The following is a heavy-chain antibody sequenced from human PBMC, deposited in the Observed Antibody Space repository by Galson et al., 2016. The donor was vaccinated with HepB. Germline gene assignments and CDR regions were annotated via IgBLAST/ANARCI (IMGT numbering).Heavy chain of an antibody. J-gene: IGHJ4*02. CDR1: GYTFTDYY. D-gene: IGHD1-1*01. Sequence: SVKVSCKASGYTFTDYYMHWVRQAPGQGLEWMGWINPISGGTNYAQKFRGRVTMTRDTSISTAYMELSRLTSDDTAIYYCARDLGHLEPKKNAWDKHFDYWGQGTLVTVSS. V-gene: IGHV1-2*02. CDR2: INPISGGT. CDR3: ARDLGHLEPKKNAWDKHFDY.